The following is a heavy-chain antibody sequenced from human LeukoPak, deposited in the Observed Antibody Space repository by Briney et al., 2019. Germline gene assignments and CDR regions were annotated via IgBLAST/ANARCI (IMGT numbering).Heavy chain of an antibody. CDR3: ARDSSGYNWSDP. J-gene: IGHJ5*02. CDR1: GASISGHY. CDR2: VYSSGST. V-gene: IGHV4-59*11. D-gene: IGHD3-22*01. Sequence: SETLSLTCTVSGASISGHYWIWIRQPPGRGLEWIGYVYSSGSTNYNPSLKSRVTMSVDTSKNQFSLKLSSVTAADTAVYYCARDSSGYNWSDPWGQGTLVTVSS.